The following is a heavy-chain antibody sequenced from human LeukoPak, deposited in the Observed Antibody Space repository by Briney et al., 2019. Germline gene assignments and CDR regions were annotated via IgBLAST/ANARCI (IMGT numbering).Heavy chain of an antibody. CDR2: IYTSGST. CDR3: ARGQGTVTTH. D-gene: IGHD4-17*01. J-gene: IGHJ4*02. Sequence: KPSETLSLTCTVSGGSISSYYWSWIRQPAGKGLEWIGRIYTSGSTNYNPSLKSRVTISLDMSENHFSLKLTSVTAADTAVYYCARGQGTVTTHWGQGTLVTVSS. V-gene: IGHV4-4*07. CDR1: GGSISSYY.